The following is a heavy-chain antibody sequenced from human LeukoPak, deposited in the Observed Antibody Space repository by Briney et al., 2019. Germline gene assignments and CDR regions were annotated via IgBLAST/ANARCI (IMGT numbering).Heavy chain of an antibody. CDR3: ARGRYSSVGY. J-gene: IGHJ4*02. V-gene: IGHV4-59*01. CDR2: IYYSGST. Sequence: SETLSLTCAAYGGSFSGYYWSWIRQPPGKGLEWIGYIYYSGSTNYNPSLKSRVTISVDTSKNQFSLKLSSVTAADTAVYYCARGRYSSVGYWGQGTLVTVSS. D-gene: IGHD5-18*01. CDR1: GGSFSGYY.